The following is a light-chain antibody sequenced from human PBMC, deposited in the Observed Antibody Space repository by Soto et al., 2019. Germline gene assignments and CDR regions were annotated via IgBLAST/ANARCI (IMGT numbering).Light chain of an antibody. J-gene: IGKJ1*01. CDR2: EAA. CDR3: QQSNNYPWT. CDR1: QYTHNY. Sequence: GDRVTITCRASQYTHNYLAWYQQKPGEAPKLLIYEAANLESGVPSRFSGSGTGTEFTLTISSLQPDDFATYYCQQSNNYPWTFGQGTRVEI. V-gene: IGKV1-5*03.